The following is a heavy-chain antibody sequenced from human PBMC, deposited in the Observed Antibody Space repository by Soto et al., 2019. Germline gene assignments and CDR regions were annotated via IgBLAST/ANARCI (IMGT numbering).Heavy chain of an antibody. V-gene: IGHV3-23*01. CDR3: AKFKPGLQQWLVGIDY. CDR1: AFNFCNYA. D-gene: IGHD6-19*01. Sequence: LXLAWGSAAFNFCNYAVIWDRQAPGKGLQWVSAIGGTGNNIYYADSVKGRFIISRDKSENTLYLQMNSLRAEDTAVYYCAKFKPGLQQWLVGIDYWGQGTPVTVSS. J-gene: IGHJ4*02. CDR2: IGGTGNNI.